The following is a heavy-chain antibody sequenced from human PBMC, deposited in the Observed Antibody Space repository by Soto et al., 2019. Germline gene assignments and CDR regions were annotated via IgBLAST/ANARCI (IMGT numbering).Heavy chain of an antibody. D-gene: IGHD6-6*01. J-gene: IGHJ6*03. Sequence: GASVKVSCKASGYTFTGYYMHWVRQAPGQGLEWMGWINPNSGGTNYAQKFQGWVTMTRDTSISTAYMELSRLRSDDTAVYYCARGIAARHRDYYYYYMDVWGKGTTVTVSS. CDR3: ARGIAARHRDYYYYYMDV. V-gene: IGHV1-2*04. CDR1: GYTFTGYY. CDR2: INPNSGGT.